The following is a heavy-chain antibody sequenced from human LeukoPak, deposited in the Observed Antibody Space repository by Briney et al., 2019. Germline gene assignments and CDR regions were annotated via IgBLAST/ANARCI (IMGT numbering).Heavy chain of an antibody. CDR1: GYTFSSYA. CDR2: TSYDGSDK. J-gene: IGHJ4*02. CDR3: AKVYCSSTSCYNDY. Sequence: GGSLRLSCTGSGYTFSSYAMHWVRQAPGKGLQWVATTSYDGSDKFYADSVKGRFTISRDNSKNTLYLQMNSLRAEDTAVYYCAKVYCSSTSCYNDYWGQGTLVTVSS. D-gene: IGHD2-2*01. V-gene: IGHV3-30*04.